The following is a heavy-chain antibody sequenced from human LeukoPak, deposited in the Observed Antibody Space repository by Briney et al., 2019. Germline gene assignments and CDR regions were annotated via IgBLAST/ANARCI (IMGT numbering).Heavy chain of an antibody. J-gene: IGHJ4*02. D-gene: IGHD6-19*01. Sequence: PSQTLSLTCTVSGGSISSGGYYWSWIRQHPGKGLEWIGYIYYSGSTYHNPSLKSRVTISVDTSKNQFSLKLSSVTAADTAVYYCARGDSSGWNPSPFFDYWGQGTLVTVSS. CDR2: IYYSGST. CDR3: ARGDSSGWNPSPFFDY. CDR1: GGSISSGGYY. V-gene: IGHV4-31*03.